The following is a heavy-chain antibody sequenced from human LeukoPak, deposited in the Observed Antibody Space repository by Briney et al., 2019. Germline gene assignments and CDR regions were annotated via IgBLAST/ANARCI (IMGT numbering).Heavy chain of an antibody. V-gene: IGHV1-69*04. D-gene: IGHD3-9*01. CDR1: GGTFSSYA. CDR2: IIPILGIA. Sequence: SVKVSCKASGGTFSSYAISWMRQAPGQGLEWMGRIIPILGIANYAQKFQGRVTITADKSTSTAYMELSSLRSEDTAVYYCACDILTGYIVYWGQGTLVTVSS. CDR3: ACDILTGYIVY. J-gene: IGHJ4*02.